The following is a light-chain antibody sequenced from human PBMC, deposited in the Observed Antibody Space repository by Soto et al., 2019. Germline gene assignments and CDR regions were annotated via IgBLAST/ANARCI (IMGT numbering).Light chain of an antibody. J-gene: IGKJ3*01. V-gene: IGKV3-20*01. Sequence: EIVLTQSPGTLSLSPGERATLSCRASQSVSSSYLAWYQQKPGQAPRLLIYGASSRATGIPDRFSGSGSGTDFTLTISRLEPEDFAVYYGQQYGSSLFTFGRGPKVDIK. CDR2: GAS. CDR1: QSVSSSY. CDR3: QQYGSSLFT.